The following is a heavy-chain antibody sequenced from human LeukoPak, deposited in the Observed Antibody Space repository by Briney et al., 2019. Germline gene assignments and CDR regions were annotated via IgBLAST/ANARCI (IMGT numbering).Heavy chain of an antibody. CDR2: ISGSGGST. J-gene: IGHJ4*02. CDR3: AKDRDVLMVYATFDY. Sequence: GGSLRLSCAASGFTFSSYAMSWLRQAPGKGLEWVSAISGSGGSTYYADSVKGRFTISRDNSKNTLYLQMNSLRAEDTAVYYCAKDRDVLMVYATFDYWGQGTLVTVSS. CDR1: GFTFSSYA. V-gene: IGHV3-23*01. D-gene: IGHD2-8*01.